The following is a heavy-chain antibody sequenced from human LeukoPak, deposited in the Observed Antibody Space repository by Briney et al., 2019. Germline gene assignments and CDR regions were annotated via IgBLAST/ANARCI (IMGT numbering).Heavy chain of an antibody. Sequence: PGRSLRLSCAASGFTFNNYAMHWVRQAPGKGLEWVAVISYDGSNKYYADSVKGRFTISRDISTDTLWLQMDSLRTEDTAVYYCAKGPLRGTAAAIDYWGQGTLVTVSS. CDR3: AKGPLRGTAAAIDY. D-gene: IGHD2-2*01. V-gene: IGHV3-30*04. CDR2: ISYDGSNK. CDR1: GFTFNNYA. J-gene: IGHJ4*02.